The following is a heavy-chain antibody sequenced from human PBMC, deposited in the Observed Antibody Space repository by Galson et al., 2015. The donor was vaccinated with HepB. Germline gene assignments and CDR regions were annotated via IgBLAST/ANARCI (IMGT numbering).Heavy chain of an antibody. CDR3: TRAPYCSSTSCCMDV. CDR1: GFIFGDYG. D-gene: IGHD2-2*01. Sequence: SLRLSCAGFGFIFGDYGMSWVRQAPGKGLEWVSFIRANAYGGTTDYAASVRDRFIISRDDSKSIALLQMNSLRPEDSATYYCTRAPYCSSTSCCMDVWGQGTTVTVSS. CDR2: IRANAYGGTT. J-gene: IGHJ6*02. V-gene: IGHV3-49*04.